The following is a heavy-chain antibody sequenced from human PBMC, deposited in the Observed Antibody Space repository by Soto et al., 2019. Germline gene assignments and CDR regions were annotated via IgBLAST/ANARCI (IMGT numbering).Heavy chain of an antibody. Sequence: SETLSLTCTFSCGSIISYYWSWIRQPPGKGLEWIGYIYYSGSTNYSPSLRSRVTISVDTSKNQFSLKLSSVTAADTAVYYCARVGSGGGSGWFDPWGQGTLVTVSS. CDR1: CGSIISYY. V-gene: IGHV4-59*01. CDR2: IYYSGST. CDR3: ARVGSGGGSGWFDP. J-gene: IGHJ5*02. D-gene: IGHD3-10*01.